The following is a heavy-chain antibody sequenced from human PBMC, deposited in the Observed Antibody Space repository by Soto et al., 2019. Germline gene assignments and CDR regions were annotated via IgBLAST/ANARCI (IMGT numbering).Heavy chain of an antibody. Sequence: QVQLVQSGAEVKKPGASVKVSCKTSGYTFTNYDINWVRQAPGQGLEWMGWMGPNSGNTGFAPKFHGRVTLTRNNSITTAYMELSSLRSEDTAVYYCWRGISDGFGDVSWGHGTLVTVSS. J-gene: IGHJ5*01. CDR2: MGPNSGNT. CDR3: WRGISDGFGDVS. CDR1: GYTFTNYD. D-gene: IGHD3-10*01. V-gene: IGHV1-8*01.